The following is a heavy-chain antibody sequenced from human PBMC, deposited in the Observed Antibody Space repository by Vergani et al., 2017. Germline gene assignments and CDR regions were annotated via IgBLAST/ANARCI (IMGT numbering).Heavy chain of an antibody. V-gene: IGHV4-34*01. Sequence: QVQLQQWGAGLLKPSETLSLTCAVYGGSFSGYYWSWIRQPPGKGLEWIGKINHSGSTNYNPSLKSRVTISVDTSKNQFSLKLSSVTAADTAVYYCARGRIAARPGWFDPWGQGTLVTVSS. D-gene: IGHD6-6*01. CDR1: GGSFSGYY. CDR2: INHSGST. CDR3: ARGRIAARPGWFDP. J-gene: IGHJ5*02.